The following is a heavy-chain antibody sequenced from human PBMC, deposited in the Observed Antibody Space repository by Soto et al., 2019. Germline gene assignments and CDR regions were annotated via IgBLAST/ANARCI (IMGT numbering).Heavy chain of an antibody. J-gene: IGHJ5*02. D-gene: IGHD3-9*01. CDR3: ARDYDIRGEDWFAP. Sequence: QVQLVQSGGEMKKPGASVKVSCKASGYTFTNYGISWVRQAPGQGLEWVGWISGYNGDTNYAQKFQGRVIMTTDTSTSTAYMELRTLTSDDTAVYYCARDYDIRGEDWFAPLGQGTLVTVSS. CDR1: GYTFTNYG. CDR2: ISGYNGDT. V-gene: IGHV1-18*01.